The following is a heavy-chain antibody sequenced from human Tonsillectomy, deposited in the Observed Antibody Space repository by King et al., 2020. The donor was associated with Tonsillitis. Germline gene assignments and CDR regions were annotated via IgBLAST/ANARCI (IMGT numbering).Heavy chain of an antibody. CDR2: ISGSGGST. CDR3: TKSDTAMVDYYYGMDV. J-gene: IGHJ6*02. V-gene: IGHV3-23*01. D-gene: IGHD5-18*01. CDR1: GFTFSSYA. Sequence: VQLLESGGGLVQPGGSLRLSCAASGFTFSSYAMSWVRQAPGKGLEWVSAISGSGGSTYYADSVKGRFTSSRDNSRNTLYLQMNSLRAEDTAVYYCTKSDTAMVDYYYGMDVWGQGTTVTVSS.